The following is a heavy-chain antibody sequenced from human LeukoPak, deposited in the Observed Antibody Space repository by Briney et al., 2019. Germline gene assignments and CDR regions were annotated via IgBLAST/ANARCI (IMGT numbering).Heavy chain of an antibody. Sequence: SETLSLTCAVSGGSFSDFYWNWIRQPPGKGLEWIGEINHSGSINYNSSLKSRVTISVDTSKNQFSLKLSSVTAADTAVYYCARRMGRRFGERYYYYHYMDVWGKGTTVTISS. CDR1: GGSFSDFY. J-gene: IGHJ6*03. CDR3: ARRMGRRFGERYYYYHYMDV. V-gene: IGHV4-34*01. CDR2: INHSGSI. D-gene: IGHD3-10*01.